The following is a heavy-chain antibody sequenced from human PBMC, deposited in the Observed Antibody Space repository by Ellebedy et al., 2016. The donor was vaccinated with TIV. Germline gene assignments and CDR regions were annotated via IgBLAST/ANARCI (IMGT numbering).Heavy chain of an antibody. V-gene: IGHV4-4*07. CDR2: IYTRGDT. D-gene: IGHD2-8*02. Sequence: SETLSLTXSVSGDSITSSYWTWLRQPAGKGLEWIGRIYTRGDTNYNSSLKSRVAMSVDTSKEQFSLELTSVTAADTAVYYCARGPINRSGPAGFEYWGQGTLVTVSS. CDR1: GDSITSSY. J-gene: IGHJ4*02. CDR3: ARGPINRSGPAGFEY.